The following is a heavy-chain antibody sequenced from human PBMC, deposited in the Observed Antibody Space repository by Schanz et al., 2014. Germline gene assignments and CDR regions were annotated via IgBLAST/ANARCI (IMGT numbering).Heavy chain of an antibody. CDR2: ISGSGETT. CDR3: ARDKGGYYPFDY. J-gene: IGHJ4*02. V-gene: IGHV3-23*04. CDR1: GFTFRSYA. Sequence: VQLVESGGGLVQPGGSRRLSCAASGFTFRSYAMSWVRQAPGEGMEWVSAISGSGETTYYADSVKGRFTISRDNAKNSLYLQMNSLRAEDTAVYYCARDKGGYYPFDYWGQGTLVTVSS. D-gene: IGHD3-3*01.